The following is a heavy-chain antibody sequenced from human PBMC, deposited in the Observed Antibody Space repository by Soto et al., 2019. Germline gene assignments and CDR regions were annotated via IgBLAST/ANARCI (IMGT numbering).Heavy chain of an antibody. D-gene: IGHD2-2*01. J-gene: IGHJ6*02. CDR3: ATSTRTLGYCSSTSCGSIDV. CDR2: IYSGGNT. CDR1: GFSVSSRY. V-gene: IGHV3-53*01. Sequence: EVQLVESGGGLIQPGGSLRLSCAASGFSVSSRYMTWVRQAPGKGLEWVSLIYSGGNTYYADSAKGRFTISRDNSNNTLNLQMDSLRAEDTAVYYCATSTRTLGYCSSTSCGSIDVWGQGTTVTVSS.